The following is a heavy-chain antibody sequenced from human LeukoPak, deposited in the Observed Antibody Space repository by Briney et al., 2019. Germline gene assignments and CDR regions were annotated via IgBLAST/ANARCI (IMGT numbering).Heavy chain of an antibody. CDR3: ARLSGYSSGHYYSDY. Sequence: ASETLSLTCTVSGGSIRSDYWSWIRQPPGKGLEWIGYIYYRGSTNYNPSLKSRVTISVDTSKNQFSLKLSSVTAADTAVYYCARLSGYSSGHYYSDYWGQGTLVTVSS. CDR2: IYYRGST. J-gene: IGHJ4*02. CDR1: GGSIRSDY. D-gene: IGHD3-22*01. V-gene: IGHV4-59*01.